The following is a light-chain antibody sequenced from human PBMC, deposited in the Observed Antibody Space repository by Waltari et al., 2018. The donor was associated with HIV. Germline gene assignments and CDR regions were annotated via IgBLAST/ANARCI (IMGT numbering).Light chain of an antibody. J-gene: IGLJ1*01. V-gene: IGLV1-36*01. CDR1: SSNIGTIA. CDR2: YDD. CDR3: AAWDDSQNGYV. Sequence: QSALPQPPSVSEAPRQRVTLPCSGSSSNIGTIAVNWYQQVPGKPPKLLIYYDDLLSSGVSDRFSASKSGTSASLAIRGLQSEDEADYYCAAWDDSQNGYVFGSGTKVTVL.